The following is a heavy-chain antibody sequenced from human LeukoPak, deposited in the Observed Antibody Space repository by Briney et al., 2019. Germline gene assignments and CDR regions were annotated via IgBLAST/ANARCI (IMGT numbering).Heavy chain of an antibody. CDR3: ARYQSYYDSGGYYSFDH. CDR1: GDSISSGHYY. D-gene: IGHD3-22*01. J-gene: IGHJ4*02. CDR2: ISYSGNT. V-gene: IGHV4-31*03. Sequence: SETLSLTCSVSGDSISSGHYYWSWIRQHPGMGLEWTGFISYSGNTFYNPSLKTRLSISVDTSKNQFSLRLSSVTAADTAVYYCARYQSYYDSGGYYSFDHWGQGRLVTVSS.